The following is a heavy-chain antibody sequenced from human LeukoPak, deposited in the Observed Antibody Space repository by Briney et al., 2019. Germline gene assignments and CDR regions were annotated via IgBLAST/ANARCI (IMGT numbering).Heavy chain of an antibody. V-gene: IGHV4-39*01. J-gene: IGHJ4*02. D-gene: IGHD2-15*01. Sequence: SETLSLTCTVSGGSISNSGYFWGWIRQSPGKGLEWIGSISYSGSTYYNPSLKSRVTISVDTSKNQFSLKLSSVTAADTAVYYCARGRGDIVVVVAATRACYFDYWGQGTLVTVSS. CDR2: ISYSGST. CDR1: GGSISNSGYF. CDR3: ARGRGDIVVVVAATRACYFDY.